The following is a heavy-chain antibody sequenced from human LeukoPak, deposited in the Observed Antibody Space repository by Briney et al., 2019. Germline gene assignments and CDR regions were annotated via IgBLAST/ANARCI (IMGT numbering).Heavy chain of an antibody. V-gene: IGHV3-66*04. CDR1: GFTFSTYG. J-gene: IGHJ6*03. D-gene: IGHD3-10*01. Sequence: GGSLRLSCAASGFTFSTYGINWVRQAPGKGLEWVSVIYSGGSTYYADSVKGRFTISRDNSKNTPYLQMNSLRAEDTAVYYCGRHGSITMVRGRLRYYYMDVWGKGTTVTISS. CDR3: GRHGSITMVRGRLRYYYMDV. CDR2: IYSGGST.